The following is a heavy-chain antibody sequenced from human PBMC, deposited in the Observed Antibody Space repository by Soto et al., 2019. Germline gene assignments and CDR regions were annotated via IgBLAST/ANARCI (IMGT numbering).Heavy chain of an antibody. CDR1: GDSFNDYY. V-gene: IGHV1-2*04. CDR3: ARESGGATATLDYYYYYMDV. J-gene: IGHJ6*03. D-gene: IGHD5-12*01. Sequence: QVQLVQSGAEVRKPGASVTVSCRSSGDSFNDYYIHWVRQPPRQGFEWMGWINPNGGVTKYAQKFQGWVTMTRDTSIRTVYMQRSRLRSDDTAVYYCARESGGATATLDYYYYYMDVWGTGTTVTVSS. CDR2: INPNGGVT.